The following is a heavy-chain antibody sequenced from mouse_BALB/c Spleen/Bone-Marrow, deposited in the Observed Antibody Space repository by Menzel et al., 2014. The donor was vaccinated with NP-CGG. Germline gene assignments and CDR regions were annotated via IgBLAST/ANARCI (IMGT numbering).Heavy chain of an antibody. CDR2: INPNSDYT. CDR3: ARDY. V-gene: IGHV1-4*01. Sequence: QVQLQQSGAELARPGASVKMSCKASGYTFTYYTMYWVKQRPGQGLEWIGYINPNSDYTNYNQKFKDKATLTVDKSSSTAYMQLSSLTSEDSAVYYCARDYWGQGTTLTVSS. CDR1: GYTFTYYT. J-gene: IGHJ2*01.